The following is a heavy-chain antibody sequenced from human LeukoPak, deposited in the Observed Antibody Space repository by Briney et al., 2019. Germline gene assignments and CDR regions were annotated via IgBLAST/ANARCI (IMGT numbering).Heavy chain of an antibody. J-gene: IGHJ4*02. D-gene: IGHD3-9*01. CDR1: GFTYNSYA. CDR2: ISGIWGST. CDR3: ANSHILTCYYIC. V-gene: IGHV3-23*01. Sequence: GGPLRLSCAASGFTYNSYALSGVRPPPAKGLDGVSCISGIWGSTYYADSVKSRFTISRDNSKNTLYLQMNTVRAADTAVYYGANSHILTCYYICWGQRPLVTVS.